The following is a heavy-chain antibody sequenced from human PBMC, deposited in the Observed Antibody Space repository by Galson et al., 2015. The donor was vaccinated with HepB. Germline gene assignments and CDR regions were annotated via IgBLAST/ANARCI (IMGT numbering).Heavy chain of an antibody. CDR3: TTDFNGPRITIFGVGNMGYNWVDP. D-gene: IGHD3-3*01. CDR1: GFTFSNAW. J-gene: IGHJ5*02. CDR2: IKSKTDGGTT. Sequence: SLRLSCAASGFTFSNAWMSWVRQAPGKGLEWVGRIKSKTDGGTTDYAAPVKGRFTISRDDSKNTLYLQMNGLKTEDTAVYYCTTDFNGPRITIFGVGNMGYNWVDPWGQGTLVTVSS. V-gene: IGHV3-15*01.